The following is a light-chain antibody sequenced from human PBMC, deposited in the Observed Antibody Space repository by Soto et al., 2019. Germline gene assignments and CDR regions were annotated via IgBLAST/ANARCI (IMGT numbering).Light chain of an antibody. CDR1: SSDVGGYNY. CDR2: EVS. CDR3: SSYTSSSTGYV. J-gene: IGLJ1*01. V-gene: IGLV2-14*01. Sequence: QSALTQPPSASGSPGQSVTISCTGTSSDVGGYNYVSWYQQHPGKAPKLMIYEVSNRPSGVSNRFSGSKSGNTASLTISGLQAEDEADYYCSSYTSSSTGYVFGTGTKVTVL.